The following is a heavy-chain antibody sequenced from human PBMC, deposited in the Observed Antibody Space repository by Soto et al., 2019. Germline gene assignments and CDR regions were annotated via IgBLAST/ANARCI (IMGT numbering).Heavy chain of an antibody. CDR3: AKDSRLVAVTGDAFDI. J-gene: IGHJ3*02. CDR1: GFTFDDYA. Sequence: EVQLVESGGGLVQPGRSLRLSCAASGFTFDDYAMHWVRQAPGKGLEWVSGISWNSGSIGYADSVKGRFTISRDNAKNSLYLQMNSLRAEDTALYYCAKDSRLVAVTGDAFDIWGQGTMVTVSS. CDR2: ISWNSGSI. V-gene: IGHV3-9*01. D-gene: IGHD2-15*01.